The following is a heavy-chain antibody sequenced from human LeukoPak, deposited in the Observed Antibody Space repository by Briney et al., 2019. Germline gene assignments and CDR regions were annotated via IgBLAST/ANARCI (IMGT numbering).Heavy chain of an antibody. CDR1: GFTFSSYA. D-gene: IGHD6-13*01. CDR2: ISGSGGST. Sequence: QPGGSLRLSCAASGFTFSSYAMHWVRQAPGKGLEWVSAISGSGGSTYYADSVKGRFTISRDNSKNTLYLQMNSLRAEDTAVYYCAKGLKVGGSRSYYYYYGMDVWGKGTTVTVSS. V-gene: IGHV3-23*01. CDR3: AKGLKVGGSRSYYYYYGMDV. J-gene: IGHJ6*04.